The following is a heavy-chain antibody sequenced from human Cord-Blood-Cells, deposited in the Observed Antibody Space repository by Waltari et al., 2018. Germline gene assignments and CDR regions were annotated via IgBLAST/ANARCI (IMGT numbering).Heavy chain of an antibody. CDR1: GSTFSSSW. J-gene: IGHJ4*02. V-gene: IGHV3-7*01. CDR3: ARSRFDIVVVPAVYYFDY. CDR2: IKQDGSEK. D-gene: IGHD2-2*01. Sequence: EVQLVESGGGLVQPGGSLRLSCAASGSTFSSSWMSWVRQAPGKGLEWVANIKQDGSEKYYVDSVKGRFTISRDNAKNSLYLQMNSLRAEDTAVYYCARSRFDIVVVPAVYYFDYWGQGTLVTVSS.